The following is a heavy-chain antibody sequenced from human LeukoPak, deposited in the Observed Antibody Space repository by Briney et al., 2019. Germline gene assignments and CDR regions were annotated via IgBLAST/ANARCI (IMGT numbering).Heavy chain of an antibody. CDR3: AAAAGPLDV. CDR1: GGSITTYF. Sequence: SETLSLTCSVSGGSITTYFWTWIRQPPGKGLEWIGYIYYTGSTNYNPSLKSRVTMSVDTSKNQFSLKLSSVTAADTAVYYCAAAAGPLDVWGQGTTVTVSS. J-gene: IGHJ6*02. D-gene: IGHD6-13*01. CDR2: IYYTGST. V-gene: IGHV4-59*12.